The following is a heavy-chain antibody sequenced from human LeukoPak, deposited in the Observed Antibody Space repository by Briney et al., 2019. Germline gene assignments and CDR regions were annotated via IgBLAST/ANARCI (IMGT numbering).Heavy chain of an antibody. V-gene: IGHV3-30-3*01. CDR2: ISYVGSNK. CDR3: ARVHSSGWYSIDY. J-gene: IGHJ4*02. D-gene: IGHD6-19*01. Sequence: GGSLRLSCAASGFTFSKYAMSWVRQAPGKGLEWVAVISYVGSNKYYADSVKGRFTISRDDSKNTLYLQMNSVRVEDTAMYYCARVHSSGWYSIDYWGQGTLVTVSS. CDR1: GFTFSKYA.